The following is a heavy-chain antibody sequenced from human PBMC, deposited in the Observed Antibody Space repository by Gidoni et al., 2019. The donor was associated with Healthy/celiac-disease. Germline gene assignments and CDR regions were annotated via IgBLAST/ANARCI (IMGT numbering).Heavy chain of an antibody. V-gene: IGHV1-3*01. CDR1: GYTFTSYA. D-gene: IGHD6-19*01. CDR2: INAGNGNT. Sequence: QVQLVQSGAEVKKPGASVKVSCKASGYTFTSYAMHWVRQAPGQRLEWMGWINAGNGNTKYSQKFQGRVTITRDTSASTAYMELSSLRSEDTAVYYCAREDSSGGWYSSRWFDPWGQGTLVTVSS. CDR3: AREDSSGGWYSSRWFDP. J-gene: IGHJ5*02.